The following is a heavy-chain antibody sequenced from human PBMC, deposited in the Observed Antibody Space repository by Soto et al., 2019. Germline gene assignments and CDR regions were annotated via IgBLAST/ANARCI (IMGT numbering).Heavy chain of an antibody. CDR3: AKALLWFGELSPIEY. CDR2: ISYDGSNK. J-gene: IGHJ4*02. V-gene: IGHV3-30*18. CDR1: GFTFSSYG. Sequence: GGSLRLSCAASGFTFSSYGMHWVRQAPGKGLEWVAVISYDGSNKYYADSVKGRFTISRDNSKNTLYLQMNSLRAEDTAVYYCAKALLWFGELSPIEYWGQGTLVTVSS. D-gene: IGHD3-10*01.